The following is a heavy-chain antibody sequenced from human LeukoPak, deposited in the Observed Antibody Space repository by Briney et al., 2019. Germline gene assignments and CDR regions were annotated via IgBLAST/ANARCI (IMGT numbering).Heavy chain of an antibody. J-gene: IGHJ6*02. V-gene: IGHV3-30*18. CDR3: ANLSPLDSGSYSYYYGMDV. CDR1: GFTFSSYS. D-gene: IGHD1-26*01. CDR2: ISYDGSNK. Sequence: GGSLRLSCAASGFTFSSYSMNWVRQAPGRGLEWVAVISYDGSNKYYADSVKGRFTISRDNSKNTLFLQMNNLRAEDTAVYYCANLSPLDSGSYSYYYGMDVWGQGTTVTVSS.